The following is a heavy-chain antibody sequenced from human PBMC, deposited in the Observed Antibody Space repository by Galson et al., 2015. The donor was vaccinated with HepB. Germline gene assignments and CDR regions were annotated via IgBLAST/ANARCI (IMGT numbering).Heavy chain of an antibody. CDR3: ARLILLGFGGTYYFDY. CDR1: GGSISSRSYY. V-gene: IGHV4-39*01. Sequence: SETLSLTCTVSGGSISSRSYYWGWIRQPPGKGLEWIGSIYYSGSPYYNPSLKSRVTISVDTSKNQFSLKLSSVTAADTAVYYWARLILLGFGGTYYFDYWGQGTLVTVSS. CDR2: IYYSGSP. D-gene: IGHD3-10*01. J-gene: IGHJ4*02.